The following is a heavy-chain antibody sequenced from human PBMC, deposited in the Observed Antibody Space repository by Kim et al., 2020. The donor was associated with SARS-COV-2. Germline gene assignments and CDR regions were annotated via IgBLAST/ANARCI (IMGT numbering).Heavy chain of an antibody. CDR1: GASISSRSYY. D-gene: IGHD6-13*01. CDR2: IYYTGST. V-gene: IGHV4-39*02. Sequence: SETLSLTCTVSGASISSRSYYWGWIRQPPGMGLEWIASIYYTGSTYYNPSLKSRVTISVDTSTNHFSLNLSSVTAADTAVYYCAAIVASGITPDFWGKGTLVTVSS. J-gene: IGHJ4*02. CDR3: AAIVASGITPDF.